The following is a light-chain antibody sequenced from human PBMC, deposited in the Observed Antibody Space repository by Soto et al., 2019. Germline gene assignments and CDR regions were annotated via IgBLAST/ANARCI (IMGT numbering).Light chain of an antibody. CDR1: QNVDSNY. Sequence: EIVLTQSPGTLSLSPGERATLSCRASQNVDSNYLAWYQQKPGQAPRLLIYDASNRATGIPDRFSGSGSGTDFTLTISRLEPEDFAVYYCQQYGSSGTFGQGTKVDI. J-gene: IGKJ1*01. CDR2: DAS. CDR3: QQYGSSGT. V-gene: IGKV3-20*01.